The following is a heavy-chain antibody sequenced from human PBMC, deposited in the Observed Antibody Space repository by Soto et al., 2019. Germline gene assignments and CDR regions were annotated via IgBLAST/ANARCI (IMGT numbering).Heavy chain of an antibody. V-gene: IGHV4-4*07. CDR3: AXESPIGAGRGSSCSRSYHCYGMDV. CDR2: IYTRGST. Sequence: KPWKNLAISRTDNGECISSYYWTWIRQPSGKGLEWIGRIYTRGSTNYNPSLKSRVTMSVDTSKNQFSLKLSSVTAADTAVYYRAXESPIGAGRGSSCSRSYHCYGMDVLGKGTTLT. J-gene: IGHJ6*04. CDR1: GECISSYY. D-gene: IGHD2-15*01.